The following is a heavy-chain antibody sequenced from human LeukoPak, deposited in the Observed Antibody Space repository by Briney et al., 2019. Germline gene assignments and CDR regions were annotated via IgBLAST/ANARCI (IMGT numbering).Heavy chain of an antibody. CDR3: ARFSKTLVGATGGDY. D-gene: IGHD1-26*01. CDR2: INHSGNT. Sequence: SETLSLTCAVYGGSFSGYYWSWIRQPPGKGLEWIGEINHSGNTYYNPSLQSRVTISVDTSKNQFSLKLSSVTAADTAVYYCARFSKTLVGATGGDYWGQGTLVTVSS. J-gene: IGHJ4*02. V-gene: IGHV4-34*01. CDR1: GGSFSGYY.